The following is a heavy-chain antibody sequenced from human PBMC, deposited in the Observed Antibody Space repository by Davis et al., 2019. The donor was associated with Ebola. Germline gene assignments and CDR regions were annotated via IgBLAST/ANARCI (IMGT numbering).Heavy chain of an antibody. Sequence: PGGSLRLSCAASGFTFSSHGMHWVRQAPGKGLEWVAVIWYDGSNKYYADSVKGRFTISRDNSKNTLYLQMNSLRAEDTAVYYCARDRGPRGWFDPWGQGTLVTVSS. CDR1: GFTFSSHG. CDR3: ARDRGPRGWFDP. CDR2: IWYDGSNK. J-gene: IGHJ5*02. D-gene: IGHD3-10*01. V-gene: IGHV3-33*01.